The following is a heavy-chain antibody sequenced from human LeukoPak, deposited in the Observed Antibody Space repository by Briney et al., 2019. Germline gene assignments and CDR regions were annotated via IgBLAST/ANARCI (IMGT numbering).Heavy chain of an antibody. J-gene: IGHJ6*04. D-gene: IGHD5-12*01. V-gene: IGHV3-48*03. Sequence: PGGSLRLSCAASGFTFSSYEMNWVRQAPGKGLEWVSYISGSGSAIYYADSVKGRFTISRDNAKNSLYVQMNSLRAEDTAVYYCAREGRGFRGMDVWGKGTTVTVSS. CDR1: GFTFSSYE. CDR2: ISGSGSAI. CDR3: AREGRGFRGMDV.